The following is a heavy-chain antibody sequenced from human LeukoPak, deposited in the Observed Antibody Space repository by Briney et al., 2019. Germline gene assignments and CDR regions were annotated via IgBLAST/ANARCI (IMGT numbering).Heavy chain of an antibody. V-gene: IGHV3-7*05. D-gene: IGHD1-26*01. Sequence: AGGSLRLSCAASGFTFSSYAMSWVRQAPGKGLEWVANIKEDGSQRNYVDSVRGRFIISRDNDKNLLYLQMNSLRAEDTAVYHCARDVGGNLDYWGQGILVTVSS. CDR1: GFTFSSYA. CDR3: ARDVGGNLDY. J-gene: IGHJ4*02. CDR2: IKEDGSQR.